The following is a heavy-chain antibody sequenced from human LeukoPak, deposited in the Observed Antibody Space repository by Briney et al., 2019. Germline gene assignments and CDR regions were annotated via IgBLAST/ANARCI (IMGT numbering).Heavy chain of an antibody. V-gene: IGHV4-34*01. D-gene: IGHD6-13*01. J-gene: IGHJ3*02. CDR1: GGSFSGYY. CDR3: AREAPSWGGPFDI. Sequence: SETLSLTCAVYGGSFSGYYWSWIRQPPGKGLEWIGEINHSGSTNYNPSLKSRVTISVDTSKNQFSLKLSSVTAADTAVYYCAREAPSWGGPFDIWGQGTMVTVSS. CDR2: INHSGST.